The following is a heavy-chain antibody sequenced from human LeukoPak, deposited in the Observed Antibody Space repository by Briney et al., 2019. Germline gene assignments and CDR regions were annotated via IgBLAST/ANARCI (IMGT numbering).Heavy chain of an antibody. D-gene: IGHD2-2*01. CDR3: ATHSYCSGTSCYARYYYYMDV. V-gene: IGHV4-59*04. CDR1: GDSISNFY. J-gene: IGHJ6*03. CDR2: IHYSGTT. Sequence: PSETLSLTCSVSGDSISNFYWSWIRQPPGKGLEWIGYIHYSGTTYYNPSLKSRVTISVDTSKNQFSLKLSSATAADTAVYYCATHSYCSGTSCYARYYYYMDVWGKGTTVTVSS.